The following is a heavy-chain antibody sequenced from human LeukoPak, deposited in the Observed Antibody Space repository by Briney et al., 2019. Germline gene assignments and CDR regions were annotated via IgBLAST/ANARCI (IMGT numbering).Heavy chain of an antibody. CDR2: INHSGST. CDR1: GGSFSGYY. CDR3: ARFGIGCSGGSCYPARFFDY. D-gene: IGHD2-15*01. J-gene: IGHJ4*02. Sequence: SETLSLTCAVYGGSFSGYYWSWIRQPPGKGLEWIGEINHSGSTNYNPSLKSRVTISVDTSKNQFSLKLSSVTAADTAVYYCARFGIGCSGGSCYPARFFDYWGQGTLVTVSS. V-gene: IGHV4-34*01.